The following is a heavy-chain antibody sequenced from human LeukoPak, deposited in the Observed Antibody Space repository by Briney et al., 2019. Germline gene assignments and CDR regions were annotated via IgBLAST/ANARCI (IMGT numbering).Heavy chain of an antibody. CDR2: ISSSSSTI. J-gene: IGHJ4*02. CDR3: ARDEDRGIVVVPAAMDY. V-gene: IGHV3-48*02. D-gene: IGHD2-2*01. Sequence: PGGSLRLSCAASGFTFSSYSMNWVRQAPGKGLEWVSYISSSSSTIYYADSVKGRFTISRDNAKNSLYLQMNSLRDEDTAVYYCARDEDRGIVVVPAAMDYWGQGTLVTVSS. CDR1: GFTFSSYS.